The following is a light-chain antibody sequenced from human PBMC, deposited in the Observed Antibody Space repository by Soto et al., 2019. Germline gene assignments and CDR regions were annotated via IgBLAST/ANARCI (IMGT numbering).Light chain of an antibody. V-gene: IGKV1-39*01. CDR3: QQSYSTLGSHGSLGT. J-gene: IGKJ1*01. CDR2: STS. CDR1: QSISTY. Sequence: DIEMTQSPSSLSASVGDRVTITCRASQSISTYLNWYQQKPGRAPNLLIYSTSTVQTGVPSRFSGSGSVTDLTLTISSLQPEDFATYYCQQSYSTLGSHGSLGTFGQGTEVEIK.